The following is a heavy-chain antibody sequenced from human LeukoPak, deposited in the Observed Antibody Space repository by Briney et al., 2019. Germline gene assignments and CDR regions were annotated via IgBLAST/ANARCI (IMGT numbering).Heavy chain of an antibody. CDR2: FDPEDGET. CDR3: ATKLPIRFSGSYYVRFLGNAFDI. D-gene: IGHD1-26*01. V-gene: IGHV1-24*01. CDR1: GYTLTELS. J-gene: IGHJ3*02. Sequence: ASVKVSCKVSGYTLTELSMHWVRQAPGKGLAWMGGFDPEDGETIYAQKFQGRVTMTEDTSTDTAYMELSSLRSEDTAVYYCATKLPIRFSGSYYVRFLGNAFDIWGQGTMVTVSS.